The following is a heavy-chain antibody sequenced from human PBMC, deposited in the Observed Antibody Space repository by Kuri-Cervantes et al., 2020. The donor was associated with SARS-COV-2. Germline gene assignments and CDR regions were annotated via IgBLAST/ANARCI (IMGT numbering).Heavy chain of an antibody. CDR3: ARLIYYDNSGYYPSWFDP. Sequence: ESLKISCAVYGGSFSGYYWSWIRQPPGKGLEWIGEINHSGSTNYNPSLKSRVTISVDTSRNQFSLELSSVTAADTAVYYCARLIYYDNSGYYPSWFDPWGQGILVTVSS. CDR2: INHSGST. V-gene: IGHV4-34*01. D-gene: IGHD3-22*01. CDR1: GGSFSGYY. J-gene: IGHJ5*02.